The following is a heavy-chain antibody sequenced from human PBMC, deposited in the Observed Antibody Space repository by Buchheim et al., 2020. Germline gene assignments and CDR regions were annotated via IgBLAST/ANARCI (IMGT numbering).Heavy chain of an antibody. CDR1: GGSFSGYY. CDR3: ARTYYYDSSGYYGPFDY. J-gene: IGHJ4*02. Sequence: QVQLQQWGAGLLKPSETLSLTCAVYGGSFSGYYWSWIRQPPGKGLEWIGEINHSGSTNYNPSLKSRVTISADTSKNQFSLKLSSVTAADTAVYYCARTYYYDSSGYYGPFDYWGQGTL. V-gene: IGHV4-34*01. D-gene: IGHD3-22*01. CDR2: INHSGST.